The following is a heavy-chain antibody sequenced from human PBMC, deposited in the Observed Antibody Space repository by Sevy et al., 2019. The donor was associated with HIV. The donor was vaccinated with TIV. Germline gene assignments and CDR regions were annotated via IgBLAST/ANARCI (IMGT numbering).Heavy chain of an antibody. Sequence: GGSLRLSCAASGISFSNYWMSWDRQAPGKGLEWVANINQDGSEKKFVGSVKGRFTISRDNAKNSVYLQMNSLTAEDTAVYYCARDRWAKYPEDGFDIWGQGTMVTVSS. CDR3: ARDRWAKYPEDGFDI. V-gene: IGHV3-7*01. J-gene: IGHJ3*02. CDR2: INQDGSEK. CDR1: GISFSNYW.